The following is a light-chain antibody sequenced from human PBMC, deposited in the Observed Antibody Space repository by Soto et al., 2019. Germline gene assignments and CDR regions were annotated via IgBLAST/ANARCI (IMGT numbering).Light chain of an antibody. V-gene: IGLV4-69*01. CDR3: QTWGTGTVI. CDR2: LNSDGSH. J-gene: IGLJ2*01. CDR1: SGHSSYA. Sequence: QLVLTQAPSASASLGASVNLTCTLSSGHSSYAIAWHQQQPEKGPRYLMKLNSDGSHDKGDGIPDRFSGSSSGAERYLTISRRRSEDEADYYCQTWGTGTVIFGGGTKLTVL.